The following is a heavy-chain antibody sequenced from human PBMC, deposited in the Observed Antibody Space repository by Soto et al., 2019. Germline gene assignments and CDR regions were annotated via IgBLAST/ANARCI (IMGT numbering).Heavy chain of an antibody. CDR2: ISTSGSTI. Sequence: LRLSCAASGFTFSRYEMNWVRQAPGKGLEWISYISTSGSTIYYADSVKGRFTISRDNAKNSLYLQMNSLRAEDTAVYYCARELAAAGSFDYWGQGTLVTVS. CDR1: GFTFSRYE. V-gene: IGHV3-48*03. CDR3: ARELAAAGSFDY. J-gene: IGHJ4*02. D-gene: IGHD6-13*01.